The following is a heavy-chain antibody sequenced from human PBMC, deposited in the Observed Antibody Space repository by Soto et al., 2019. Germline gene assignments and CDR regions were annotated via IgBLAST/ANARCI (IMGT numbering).Heavy chain of an antibody. V-gene: IGHV5-10-1*01. CDR1: GYSFTSYW. J-gene: IGHJ6*02. D-gene: IGHD2-15*01. Sequence: LGESLKISCKGSGYSFTSYWISWVRQMPGKGLEWMGRIDPSDSYTNYSPSFQGHVTISADKSISTAYLQWSSLKASDTAMYYCARRLLGYCSGGSCESSYYYYGMDVWGQGTTVTVS. CDR2: IDPSDSYT. CDR3: ARRLLGYCSGGSCESSYYYYGMDV.